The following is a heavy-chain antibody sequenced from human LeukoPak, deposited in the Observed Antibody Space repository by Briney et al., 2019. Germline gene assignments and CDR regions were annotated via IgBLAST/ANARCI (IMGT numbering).Heavy chain of an antibody. D-gene: IGHD4-17*01. Sequence: PSETLSLTCSVSGGSISSSPYYWDWIRQPPGKGLEWIGNIYYTGRSTSFHPSLKSRVTISVDTSKNQFSLKLSSVTAADTAVYYCARQMGIPYGDYADGYYYYYGMDVWGQGTTVTVSS. CDR3: ARQMGIPYGDYADGYYYYYGMDV. CDR2: IYYTGRST. V-gene: IGHV4-39*01. J-gene: IGHJ6*02. CDR1: GGSISSSPYY.